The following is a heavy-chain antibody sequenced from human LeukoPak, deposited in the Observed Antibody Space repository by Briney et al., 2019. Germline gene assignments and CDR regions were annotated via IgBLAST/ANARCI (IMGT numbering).Heavy chain of an antibody. CDR2: ISSSSSYI. D-gene: IGHD6-19*01. Sequence: GGSLRLSCAASGFTFSSYNMNWVRQAPGKGLEWVSSISSSSSYIYYADSVKGRFTISRDNAKNSLYLQMNSLRAEDTAVYFCAREQGSGWLHRQFAFDIWGQGTMVTVSS. CDR3: AREQGSGWLHRQFAFDI. J-gene: IGHJ3*02. CDR1: GFTFSSYN. V-gene: IGHV3-21*01.